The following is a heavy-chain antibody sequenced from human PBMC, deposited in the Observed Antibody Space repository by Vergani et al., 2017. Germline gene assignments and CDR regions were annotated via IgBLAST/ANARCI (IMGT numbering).Heavy chain of an antibody. Sequence: QLQLQESGPGLVKPSETLSLTCTVSGGSISSSSYYWGWIRQPPGKGLEWIGSIYYSGSTYYNPSLKSRVTISVYTSKNQFSLKLSSVTAADTAVYYCARLIVVVTATFDYWGQGTLVTVSS. CDR1: GGSISSSSYY. CDR3: ARLIVVVTATFDY. V-gene: IGHV4-39*01. CDR2: IYYSGST. D-gene: IGHD2-21*02. J-gene: IGHJ4*02.